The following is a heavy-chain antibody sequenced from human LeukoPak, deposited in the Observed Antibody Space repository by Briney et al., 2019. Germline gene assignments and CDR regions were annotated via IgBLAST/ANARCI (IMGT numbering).Heavy chain of an antibody. V-gene: IGHV3-21*01. Sequence: GGSLRLSCAASGFTFSSYSMNWVRQAPGKGLEWVSSISSSSSYIYYADSVKGRFTISRDNAKNSLYLQMNSLRAEDTAVYYCARTYYDVLTGYREGYDYWGQGALVTVSS. CDR1: GFTFSSYS. CDR3: ARTYYDVLTGYREGYDY. J-gene: IGHJ4*02. CDR2: ISSSSSYI. D-gene: IGHD3-9*01.